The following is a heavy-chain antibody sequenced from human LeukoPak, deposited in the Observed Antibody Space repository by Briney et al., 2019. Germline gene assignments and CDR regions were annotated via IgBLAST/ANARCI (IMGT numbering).Heavy chain of an antibody. V-gene: IGHV3-21*01. J-gene: IGHJ3*02. CDR2: ISSSSSYI. CDR1: GFTFSSYS. Sequence: GGSLRLSCAASGFTFSSYSMNWVRQAPGKGLEWVSSISSSSSYIYYADSVKGRFTISRDNAKNSLYLQTNSLRAEDTAVYYCAREATITMIVQDAFDIWGQGTMVTVSS. D-gene: IGHD3-22*01. CDR3: AREATITMIVQDAFDI.